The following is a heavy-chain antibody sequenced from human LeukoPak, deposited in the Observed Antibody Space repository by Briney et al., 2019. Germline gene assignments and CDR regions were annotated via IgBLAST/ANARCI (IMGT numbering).Heavy chain of an antibody. Sequence: GGSLRLSCTASGFTFSSYTMSWVRQAPGKGLKWVSTITTGGPNTYYADSVKGRFTISRDNSKNTLYLQMNSLRAEDTAVYYCASPRGLWGQGTLVTVSS. CDR3: ASPRGL. CDR1: GFTFSSYT. V-gene: IGHV3-23*01. CDR2: ITTGGPNT. J-gene: IGHJ4*02. D-gene: IGHD3-10*01.